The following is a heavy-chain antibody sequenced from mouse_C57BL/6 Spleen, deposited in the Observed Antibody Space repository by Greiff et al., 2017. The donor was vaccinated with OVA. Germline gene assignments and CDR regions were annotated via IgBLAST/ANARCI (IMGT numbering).Heavy chain of an antibody. CDR3: ARDRPPMTTVVATPHWYFDV. D-gene: IGHD1-1*01. Sequence: DVHVVESEGGLVQPGRSMKLSCTASGFTFSDYYMAWVRQVPEKGLEWVANINYDGSSTYYLDSLKSRFLISRDNAKNILYLQMSSLKSEDTATYYCARDRPPMTTVVATPHWYFDVWGTGTTVTVSS. V-gene: IGHV5-16*01. J-gene: IGHJ1*03. CDR1: GFTFSDYY. CDR2: INYDGSST.